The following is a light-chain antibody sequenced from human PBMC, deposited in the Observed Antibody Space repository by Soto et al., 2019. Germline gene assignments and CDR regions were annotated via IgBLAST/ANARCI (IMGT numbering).Light chain of an antibody. CDR3: QQYNNWPRT. CDR2: GAS. Sequence: EIVLTQSPATLSSFPGDRVTLSCRASQSVSSNLAWYQQKPGQAPRLLIYGASTRATGIPARFSGSGSGTEFTLTINSLQSEDFVVYYCQQYNNWPRTFGQGTKVDIK. J-gene: IGKJ1*01. V-gene: IGKV3-15*01. CDR1: QSVSSN.